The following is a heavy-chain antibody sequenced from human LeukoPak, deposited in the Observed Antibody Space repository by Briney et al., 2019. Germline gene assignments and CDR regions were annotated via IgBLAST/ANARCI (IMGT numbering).Heavy chain of an antibody. CDR2: ISGSGGHT. CDR1: GITFSSHA. CDR3: AKIGSWYQLLWYFDY. Sequence: GGSLRLSCAASGITFSSHAMSWVRQAPGKGLEWVSLISGSGGHTYYGDSVKGRFTISRDNSTNRLYLQMNSLRPEDTAVYYCAKIGSWYQLLWYFDYWGQGTLVTVSS. V-gene: IGHV3-23*01. J-gene: IGHJ4*02. D-gene: IGHD2-2*01.